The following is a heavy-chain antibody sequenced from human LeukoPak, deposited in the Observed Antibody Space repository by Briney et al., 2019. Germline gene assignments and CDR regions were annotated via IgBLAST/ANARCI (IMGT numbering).Heavy chain of an antibody. CDR1: GFNFSNAW. J-gene: IGHJ4*02. D-gene: IGHD5-18*01. CDR3: IGYSGGSADF. CDR2: IKSKTDGETT. Sequence: PGGSLRLSCAASGFNFSNAWMSWVRQAPGKGLEWVGRIKSKTDGETTDYAAPVKGRFTISRDDSKNTLYLQMNSLKTEDTAMYYCIGYSGGSADFWGQGTLVAVSS. V-gene: IGHV3-15*05.